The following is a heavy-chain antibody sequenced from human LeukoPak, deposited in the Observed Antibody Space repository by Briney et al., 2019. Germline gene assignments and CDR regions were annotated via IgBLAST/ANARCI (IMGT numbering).Heavy chain of an antibody. D-gene: IGHD5/OR15-5a*01. CDR2: ISAYNGNT. CDR3: ARGKASQSTNYFDY. J-gene: IGHJ4*02. V-gene: IGHV1-18*01. Sequence: ASVNVSDKPSVYTFTTYVISWLRQPPGQGLEWMGWISAYNGNTNYAQKLQGRVTMTPDTSTSTAYMELRSLRSDDTAVYYCARGKASQSTNYFDYWGQGTLVTVSS. CDR1: VYTFTTYV.